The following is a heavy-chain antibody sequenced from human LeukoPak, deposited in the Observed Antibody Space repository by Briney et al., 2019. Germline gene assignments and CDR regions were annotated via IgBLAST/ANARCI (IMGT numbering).Heavy chain of an antibody. CDR1: GDSMNSHY. D-gene: IGHD1-26*01. CDR3: ARDIREVGATPYFDY. Sequence: PSETLSPTCSVSGDSMNSHYWSWIRQTPGKGLEWLGQIYYSGTTNYNPSLKSRVTLSVDRSKNQFSLKLTSVTAADTAVYYCARDIREVGATPYFDYWGQGTLVTVSS. CDR2: IYYSGTT. J-gene: IGHJ4*02. V-gene: IGHV4-59*11.